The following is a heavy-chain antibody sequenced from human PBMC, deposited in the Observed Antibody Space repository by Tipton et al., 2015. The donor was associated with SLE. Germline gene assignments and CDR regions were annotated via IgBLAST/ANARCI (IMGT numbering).Heavy chain of an antibody. CDR3: AGYSGNYIDY. D-gene: IGHD1-26*01. CDR2: IYYTGST. J-gene: IGHJ4*02. CDR1: GGSITSYY. V-gene: IGHV4-59*08. Sequence: TLSLTCTVSGGSITSYYWNWIRQSPGKGLECIGYIYYTGSTNYNPSLKSRVTMSIDTSRNQFSLKLSSVTAADTAVYYCAGYSGNYIDYWRQGTLVTVSS.